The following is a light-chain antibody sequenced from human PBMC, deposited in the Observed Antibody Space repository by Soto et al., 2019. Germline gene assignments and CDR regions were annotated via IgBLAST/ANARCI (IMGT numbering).Light chain of an antibody. Sequence: DIVLTQSPGTLSLSPGERATLSCRASQSVSSDYFAWYQQKPGQAPRLLIYGASNRATGISDRFSGSGSGTDFTLNISRLEPEDFAVYYCQQYGSSPQTFGPGTTVEIK. V-gene: IGKV3-20*01. CDR3: QQYGSSPQT. CDR1: QSVSSDY. J-gene: IGKJ1*01. CDR2: GAS.